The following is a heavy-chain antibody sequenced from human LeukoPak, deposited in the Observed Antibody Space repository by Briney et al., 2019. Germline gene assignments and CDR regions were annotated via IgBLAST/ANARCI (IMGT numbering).Heavy chain of an antibody. J-gene: IGHJ6*02. V-gene: IGHV3-23*01. CDR2: ISSTGGST. CDR1: GFTFSSYA. Sequence: GGSLRLSCAGSGFTFSSYAMSWVRQAPGKGLEWVSVISSTGGSTFYADSVKGRFTISRDNSKNTLYLQMNSLRTEDTAVYYCAKGRVGANGYYYYGMDVWGQGTTVTVSS. CDR3: AKGRVGANGYYYYGMDV. D-gene: IGHD1-26*01.